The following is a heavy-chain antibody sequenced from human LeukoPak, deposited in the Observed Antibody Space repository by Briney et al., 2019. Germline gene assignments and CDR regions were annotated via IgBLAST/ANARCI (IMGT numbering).Heavy chain of an antibody. Sequence: PSETLSLTCTVSGGSVSSGSYYWSWIRQPPGKGLEWIGYIYYSGSTNYNPSLKSRVTISVDTSKNQFSLKLSSVTAADTAVYYCAREHSSGYYHAFDIWGQGTMVTVSS. CDR3: AREHSSGYYHAFDI. J-gene: IGHJ3*02. CDR2: IYYSGST. D-gene: IGHD3-22*01. V-gene: IGHV4-61*01. CDR1: GGSVSSGSYY.